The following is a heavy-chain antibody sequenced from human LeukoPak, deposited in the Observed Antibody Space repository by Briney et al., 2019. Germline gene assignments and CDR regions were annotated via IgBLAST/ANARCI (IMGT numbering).Heavy chain of an antibody. D-gene: IGHD3-3*01. V-gene: IGHV3-48*03. Sequence: GGSLRLSCVVSGFTFSNYEMNWVRQAPGKGLEWVSYISSSGNSIYYVDSVMARFTISRDNAKNSLYLQMNSLRAEDTAVYYCARVEYGVAMLRHWGQGTLVTVSS. CDR3: ARVEYGVAMLRH. CDR2: ISSSGNSI. J-gene: IGHJ4*02. CDR1: GFTFSNYE.